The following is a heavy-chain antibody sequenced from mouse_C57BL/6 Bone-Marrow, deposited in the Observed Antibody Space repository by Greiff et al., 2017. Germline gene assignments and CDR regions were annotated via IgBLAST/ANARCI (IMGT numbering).Heavy chain of an antibody. CDR1: GYAFTNYL. J-gene: IGHJ2*01. CDR2: INPGSGGT. D-gene: IGHD2-4*01. Sequence: VQLQQSGAELVRPGTSVKVSCKASGYAFTNYLIEWVKQRPGQGLEWIGVINPGSGGTNYNEKFKGKATLTADKSSSTAYMQLSSLTSEDSAVYFCARPSTMITTRGYYFDYWGQGTTLTVSS. CDR3: ARPSTMITTRGYYFDY. V-gene: IGHV1-54*01.